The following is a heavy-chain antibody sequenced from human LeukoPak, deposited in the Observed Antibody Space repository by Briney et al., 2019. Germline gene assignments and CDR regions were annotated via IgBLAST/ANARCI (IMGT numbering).Heavy chain of an antibody. CDR2: INPSGGST. J-gene: IGHJ3*02. CDR1: GYTFTSYY. CDR3: ARSDIYCSSTSCYTDASDI. V-gene: IGHV1-46*01. Sequence: ASVKVSCKASGYTFTSYYMHWVRQAPGQGLEWMGIINPSGGSTSYAQKFQGRVTMTTDTSTSTAYMELRSLRSDDTAVYYCARSDIYCSSTSCYTDASDIWGQGTMVTVSS. D-gene: IGHD2-2*02.